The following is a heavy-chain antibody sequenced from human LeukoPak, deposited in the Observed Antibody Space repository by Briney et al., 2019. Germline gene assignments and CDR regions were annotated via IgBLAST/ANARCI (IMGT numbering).Heavy chain of an antibody. V-gene: IGHV4-39*07. CDR1: GGSISSSSYY. CDR2: INHSGST. Sequence: PSETLSLTCTVSGGSISSSSYYWSWIRQPPGKGLEWIGEINHSGSTNYNPSLKSRVTISVDTSKNQFSLKLSSVTAADTAVYYCARRSSSTIYYYYMDVWGKGTTVTVSS. D-gene: IGHD6-6*01. CDR3: ARRSSSTIYYYYMDV. J-gene: IGHJ6*03.